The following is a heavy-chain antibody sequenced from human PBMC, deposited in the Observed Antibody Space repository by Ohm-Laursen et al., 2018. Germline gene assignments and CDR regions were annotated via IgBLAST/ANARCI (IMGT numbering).Heavy chain of an antibody. D-gene: IGHD4-17*01. CDR1: GFIFSSYE. Sequence: GSLRLSCAAPGFIFSSYEMNWVRQAPGKGLEWVSYINSGGSSIYYADSVKGRFTISRDNAKNSLYLQMNSLRAEDTAVYYCARGPARTVTTLGYWGQGTLVTVSS. J-gene: IGHJ4*02. CDR3: ARGPARTVTTLGY. CDR2: INSGGSSI. V-gene: IGHV3-48*03.